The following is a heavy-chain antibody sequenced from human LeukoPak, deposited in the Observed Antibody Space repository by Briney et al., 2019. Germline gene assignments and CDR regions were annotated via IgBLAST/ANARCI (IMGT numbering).Heavy chain of an antibody. Sequence: GESLRLSCAASGFSFTTSWMSWVRQAPGKGLEWVANIKEDGSEKNYVDSVKGRFTISRDNAKNSLYLQQNSLRGEDTAVYYCARGRRIQDYWGQGTLVTVSS. V-gene: IGHV3-7*05. J-gene: IGHJ4*02. CDR2: IKEDGSEK. CDR1: GFSFTTSW. D-gene: IGHD2-15*01. CDR3: ARGRRIQDY.